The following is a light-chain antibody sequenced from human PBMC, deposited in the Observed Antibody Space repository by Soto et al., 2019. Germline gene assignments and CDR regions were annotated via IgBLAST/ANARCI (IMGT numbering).Light chain of an antibody. V-gene: IGKV3-15*01. CDR2: GAS. CDR3: QQYNNRPPLT. CDR1: QSVSSN. J-gene: IGKJ3*01. Sequence: EIVMTQSPATLSVSPGERATLSCRASQSVSSNLAWYQQKPGQAPRLLIYGASTRATGIPARFSDSGSGTDLTLTISSLQYEDFAVYYCQQYNNRPPLTFGPGTKVDIK.